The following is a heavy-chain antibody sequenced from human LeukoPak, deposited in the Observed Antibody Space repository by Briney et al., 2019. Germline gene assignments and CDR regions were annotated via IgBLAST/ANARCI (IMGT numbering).Heavy chain of an antibody. CDR2: IYYSGST. CDR3: ARGLSSVGPFHY. D-gene: IGHD1-26*01. CDR1: GGSISSYY. J-gene: IGHJ4*02. V-gene: IGHV4-59*12. Sequence: SETLSLTCTVSGGSISSYYWSWIRQPPGKGLELIGYIYYSGSTNYNPSLKSRVTISVDTSKNQFSLKLSSVTAADTAVYYCARGLSSVGPFHYWGQGTLVTVSS.